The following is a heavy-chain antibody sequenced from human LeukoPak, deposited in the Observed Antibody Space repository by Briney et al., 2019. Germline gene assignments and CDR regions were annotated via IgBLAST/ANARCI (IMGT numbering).Heavy chain of an antibody. CDR3: ARDTYYDSSGYYA. J-gene: IGHJ5*02. CDR2: IKQDGSEK. V-gene: IGHV3-7*01. D-gene: IGHD3-22*01. Sequence: GGPLGLSCAASGFTFSNYWMSWVRQAPGKGLEWVANIKQDGSEKYYVDSVKGRFTISRDNAKNSLYLQMNSLRAEDTAVYYCARDTYYDSSGYYAWGQGTLVTVSS. CDR1: GFTFSNYW.